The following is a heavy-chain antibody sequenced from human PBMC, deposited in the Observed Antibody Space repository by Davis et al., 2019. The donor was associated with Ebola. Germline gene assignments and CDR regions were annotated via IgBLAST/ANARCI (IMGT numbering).Heavy chain of an antibody. CDR2: IYSGGTT. D-gene: IGHD3-3*01. CDR1: AFIVSTKY. V-gene: IGHV3-53*01. J-gene: IGHJ4*02. Sequence: GESLNTPCAASAFIVSTKYMTWLRQAPAKGLEWVSVIYSGGTTFYADSVKGRFTISRDNSKNTLYLQMNNLRVEDTAVYYCALLRFLEWPLDCWGQGTSVTVSS. CDR3: ALLRFLEWPLDC.